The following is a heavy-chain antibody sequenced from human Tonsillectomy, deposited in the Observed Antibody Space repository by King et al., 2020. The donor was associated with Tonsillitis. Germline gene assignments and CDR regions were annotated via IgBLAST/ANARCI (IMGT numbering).Heavy chain of an antibody. CDR2: INHSGST. Sequence: VQLPQWGARLLKPSETLSLPCAVYGGSFSGYYWTWIRQVPGKGLEWIGEINHSGSTNYNPSLKSRVTMSVDTSKNQVSLKLRSVTAADTAVYYCARGKYDVWSGYPDYFDYWGQGTLVTVSS. V-gene: IGHV4-34*01. CDR3: ARGKYDVWSGYPDYFDY. D-gene: IGHD3-3*01. J-gene: IGHJ4*02. CDR1: GGSFSGYY.